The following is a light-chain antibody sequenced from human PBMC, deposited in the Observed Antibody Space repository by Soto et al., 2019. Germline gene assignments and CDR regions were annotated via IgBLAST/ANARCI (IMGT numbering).Light chain of an antibody. Sequence: DSQMTQSPSTLSASVGDRVTITCRASQSISNYLAWYQQKPGKAPKLLIYKASTLESGVPSRFSGSGSGTEFTLTIISLQPDDFATYYCQKYNTHFGGGTKVEMK. CDR2: KAS. CDR3: QKYNTH. V-gene: IGKV1-5*03. CDR1: QSISNY. J-gene: IGKJ4*01.